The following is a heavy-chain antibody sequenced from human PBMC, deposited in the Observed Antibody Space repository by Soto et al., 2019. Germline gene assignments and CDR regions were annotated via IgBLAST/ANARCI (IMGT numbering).Heavy chain of an antibody. CDR2: ISGSGGST. CDR3: AKESGSSWYYYYGMDV. V-gene: IGHV3-23*01. CDR1: GFTFSSYA. D-gene: IGHD6-13*01. J-gene: IGHJ6*02. Sequence: GGSLRLSCAASGFTFSSYAMSWVRQAPGKGLEWVSAISGSGGSTYYADSVKGRFTISRDNSKNTLYLQMNSLRAEDTAVYYCAKESGSSWYYYYGMDVWGQGTTVTVSS.